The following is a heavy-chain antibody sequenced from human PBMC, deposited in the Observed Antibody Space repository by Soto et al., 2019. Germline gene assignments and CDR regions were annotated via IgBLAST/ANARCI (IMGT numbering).Heavy chain of an antibody. J-gene: IGHJ4*02. CDR2: INKDGGQK. CDR3: VRDLCLAY. Sequence: PGGFLRLSCAASGYTLRNYWVTWVRPAPGKGLEWVANINKDGGQKNYVDYVKGRFTIARDNGQNSLSLQINSLRVEDTAVDYCVRDLCLAYWGRLALVTVS. CDR1: GYTLRNYW. V-gene: IGHV3-7*03.